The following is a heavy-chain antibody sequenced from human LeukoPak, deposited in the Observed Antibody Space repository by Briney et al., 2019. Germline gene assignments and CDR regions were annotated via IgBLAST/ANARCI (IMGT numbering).Heavy chain of an antibody. D-gene: IGHD3-10*01. Sequence: GASVKVSCKASGYTFTSYYMHWVRQAPGQGLEWMGIINPSGGSTSYAQKFQGRVTMTRDTSTSTVYMELSSLRSEDTAVYYCARVSPPLSSGSYDDLIYFDYWGQGTLVTVSS. CDR2: INPSGGST. CDR1: GYTFTSYY. J-gene: IGHJ4*02. CDR3: ARVSPPLSSGSYDDLIYFDY. V-gene: IGHV1-46*01.